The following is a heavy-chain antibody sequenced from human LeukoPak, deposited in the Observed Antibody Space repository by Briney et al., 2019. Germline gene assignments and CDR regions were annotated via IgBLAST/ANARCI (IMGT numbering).Heavy chain of an antibody. D-gene: IGHD5-18*01. CDR3: ARHKYRGYSYGPPVY. CDR1: GFTFSSYG. J-gene: IGHJ4*02. Sequence: GTLRLSCAASGFTFSSYGMSWIRQPPGKGLEWIGEINHSGSTNYNPSLKSRVTISVDTSKNQFSLKLSSVTAADTAVYYCARHKYRGYSYGPPVYWGQGTLVTVSS. V-gene: IGHV4-34*01. CDR2: INHSGST.